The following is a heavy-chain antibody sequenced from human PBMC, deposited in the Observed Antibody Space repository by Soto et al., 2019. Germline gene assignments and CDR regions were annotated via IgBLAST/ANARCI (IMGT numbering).Heavy chain of an antibody. CDR2: TYCRSKWYN. CDR1: GDSVSSNSAA. D-gene: IGHD2-15*01. V-gene: IGHV6-1*01. CDR3: ARERRLVARRIPYNWFDP. Sequence: PSQTLSLTCAISGDSVSSNSAAWNWIRQSPSRGLEWLGRTYCRSKWYNDYAVSVKSRITINPDTSKNQFSLQLNSVTPEDTAVYYCARERRLVARRIPYNWFDPWGQGTLVTVSS. J-gene: IGHJ5*02.